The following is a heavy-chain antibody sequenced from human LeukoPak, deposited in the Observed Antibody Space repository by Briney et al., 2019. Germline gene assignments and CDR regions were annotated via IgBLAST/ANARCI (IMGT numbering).Heavy chain of an antibody. Sequence: SETLSLTCTVSGGSISSSSCYWGWIRQPPGKGLEWIGSIYYSGSTYYNPSLKSRVTISVDTSKNQFSLKLSSVTAADTAVYYCARQGGDIVVVPAAIIFDYWGQGTLVTVSS. CDR1: GGSISSSSCY. V-gene: IGHV4-39*01. CDR2: IYYSGST. D-gene: IGHD2-2*01. J-gene: IGHJ4*02. CDR3: ARQGGDIVVVPAAIIFDY.